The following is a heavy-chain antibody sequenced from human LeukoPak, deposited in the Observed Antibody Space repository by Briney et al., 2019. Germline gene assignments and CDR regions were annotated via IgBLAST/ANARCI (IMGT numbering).Heavy chain of an antibody. CDR1: GYSFTSYW. CDR3: ARLRASIAAAGTSGFDP. Sequence: GESLKISCKGSGYSFTSYWIGWVRQMPGKGLEWMGITYPGDSDTRYSPSFQGQVTISADKSISTAYLQWSSLKASDTAMYYCARLRASIAAAGTSGFDPWGQGTLVTVSS. CDR2: TYPGDSDT. J-gene: IGHJ5*02. V-gene: IGHV5-51*01. D-gene: IGHD6-13*01.